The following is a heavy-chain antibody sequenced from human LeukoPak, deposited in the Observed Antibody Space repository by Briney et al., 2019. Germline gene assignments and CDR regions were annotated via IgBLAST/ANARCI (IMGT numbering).Heavy chain of an antibody. CDR1: GFTFSSYA. CDR2: ISYDGSNK. Sequence: PGGSLRLSCAAYGFTFSSYAMHWVRQAPGKGLEWVAVISYDGSNKYYADSVKGRFTISRDNSKNTLYLQMNSLRAEDTAVYYCASRGGYCSSTSCPLDYWGQGTLVTVSS. J-gene: IGHJ4*02. CDR3: ASRGGYCSSTSCPLDY. D-gene: IGHD2-2*01. V-gene: IGHV3-30-3*01.